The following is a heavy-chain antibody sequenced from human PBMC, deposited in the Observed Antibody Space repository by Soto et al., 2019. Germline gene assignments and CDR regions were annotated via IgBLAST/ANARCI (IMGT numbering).Heavy chain of an antibody. V-gene: IGHV5-51*01. D-gene: IGHD3-3*01. CDR1: GFGFTRYW. CDR2: IYPGDSDT. CDR3: ARPMTCGYYPFYSNGMDV. Sequence: GESLKISCKGSGFGFTRYWIGWVRQMPGKGLEWMGIIYPGDSDTRYSPSFQGQVTISADKSNSTAYLQWSSLKASDTAMYYCARPMTCGYYPFYSNGMDVWGPGTMVTV. J-gene: IGHJ6*01.